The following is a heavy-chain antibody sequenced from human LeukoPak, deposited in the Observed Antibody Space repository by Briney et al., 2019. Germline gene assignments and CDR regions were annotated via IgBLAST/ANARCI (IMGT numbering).Heavy chain of an antibody. CDR2: IWNDGSNT. CDR3: ARDNAGLVKHLDAFDL. D-gene: IGHD1-26*01. J-gene: IGHJ3*01. V-gene: IGHV3-33*01. Sequence: PGRSLRLSCAASGFIFSDYGMHWVRQAPGKGLEWVAVIWNDGSNTYYGDSVKGLFTISRDNSKNTVYLQMNSLRAEDTAVYYCARDNAGLVKHLDAFDLWGQGTMVTVAS. CDR1: GFIFSDYG.